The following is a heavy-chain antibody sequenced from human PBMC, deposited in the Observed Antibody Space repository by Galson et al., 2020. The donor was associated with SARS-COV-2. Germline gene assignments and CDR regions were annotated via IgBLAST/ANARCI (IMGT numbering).Heavy chain of an antibody. CDR1: GSSLSRYA. CDR3: AKDPSTWIQPHYFDY. D-gene: IGHD5-18*01. V-gene: IGHV3-23*01. J-gene: IGHJ4*02. Sequence: GGSLRLSCVGSGSSLSRYAMSWVRQAPGKGLEWVSIISGSGGSTYHAESVRGRFTISRDTSKNTLYLQMNSLRAEDTAVYYCAKDPSTWIQPHYFDYWGQGTLVTVSS. CDR2: ISGSGGST.